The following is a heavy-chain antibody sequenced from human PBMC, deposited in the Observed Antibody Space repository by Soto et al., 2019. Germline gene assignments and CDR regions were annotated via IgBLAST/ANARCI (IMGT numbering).Heavy chain of an antibody. D-gene: IGHD5-12*01. V-gene: IGHV4-31*03. CDR3: ARSSGSGFDY. J-gene: IGHJ4*02. CDR1: GGSISSGGYY. Sequence: QVQLQESGPGLVKPSQTLSLTCTVSGGSISSGGYYWSWIRQHPGKGLEWIGYIYYSGSTYYNPSLKSRVTISVDTPKNQCSLTLSSVTAADTAVYYCARSSGSGFDYWGQGTLVTVSS. CDR2: IYYSGST.